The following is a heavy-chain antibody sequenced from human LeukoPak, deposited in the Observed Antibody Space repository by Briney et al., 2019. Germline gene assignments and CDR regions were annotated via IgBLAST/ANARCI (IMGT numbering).Heavy chain of an antibody. CDR1: GGSISSYY. D-gene: IGHD2-15*01. Sequence: SETLSLTCTVSGGSISSYYWSWIRQPPGKGLEWIGSIYYSGSTYYNPSLKSRVTISVDTSKNQFSLKLSSVTAADTAVYYCARDSQLLRTSYYYYMDVWGKGTTVTVSS. J-gene: IGHJ6*03. CDR3: ARDSQLLRTSYYYYMDV. V-gene: IGHV4-59*12. CDR2: IYYSGST.